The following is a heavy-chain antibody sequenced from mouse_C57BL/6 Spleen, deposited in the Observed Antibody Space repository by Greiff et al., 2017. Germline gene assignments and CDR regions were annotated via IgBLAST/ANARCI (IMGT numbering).Heavy chain of an antibody. CDR2: ITYDGSST. V-gene: IGHV5-16*01. CDR1: GFTFSDYY. Sequence: EVKVVESEGGLVQPGSSLKLSCTASGFTFSDYYMAWVRQVPEQGLEWVANITYDGSSTYYLDSLKSRFIISRDNAKNILDLQMSSLKSEDTATYYCAREVRSYSPYAMDYWGQGTSVTVSS. D-gene: IGHD2-12*01. CDR3: AREVRSYSPYAMDY. J-gene: IGHJ4*01.